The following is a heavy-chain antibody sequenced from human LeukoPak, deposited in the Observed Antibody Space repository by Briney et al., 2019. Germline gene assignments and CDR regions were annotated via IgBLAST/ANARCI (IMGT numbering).Heavy chain of an antibody. D-gene: IGHD3-22*01. J-gene: IGHJ4*02. V-gene: IGHV3-33*01. Sequence: GGSLRLSCAASGFTFSSYGMHWVRQAPGKGLEWVAVIWYDGSNKYYADSVKGRFTISRDNSKNTLFLQMNSLRTEDTAVYYCARTYFHSSGGGLFDSWGQGTLVTVSS. CDR2: IWYDGSNK. CDR3: ARTYFHSSGGGLFDS. CDR1: GFTFSSYG.